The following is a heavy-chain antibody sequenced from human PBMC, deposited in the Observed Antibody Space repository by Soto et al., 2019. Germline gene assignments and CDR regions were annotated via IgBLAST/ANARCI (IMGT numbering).Heavy chain of an antibody. V-gene: IGHV2-5*02. J-gene: IGHJ4*02. D-gene: IGHD2-2*01. Sequence: QITLKESGPTLVKPTQTLTLTCTFSGFSLSTSGVGVGWIRQPPGKALEWVALIYWDDDERYSPSLKSRLTITRATSQNHVVLTMANMDPVDTATYYCAHSRSSSSTYYFDYWGQGTLVTVSS. CDR1: GFSLSTSGVG. CDR3: AHSRSSSSTYYFDY. CDR2: IYWDDDE.